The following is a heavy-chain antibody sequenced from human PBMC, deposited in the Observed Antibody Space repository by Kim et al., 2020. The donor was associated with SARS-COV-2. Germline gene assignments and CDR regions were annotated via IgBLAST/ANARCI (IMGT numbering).Heavy chain of an antibody. CDR2: IYYSGST. CDR3: ASVYYDSSGYYYETGGEYFQH. V-gene: IGHV4-59*01. D-gene: IGHD3-22*01. Sequence: SETLSLTCTVSGGSISSYYWSWIRQPPGKGLEWIGYIYYSGSTNYNPSLKSRVTISVDTSKNQFSLKLSSVTAADTAVYYCASVYYDSSGYYYETGGEYFQHWGQGTLVTVSS. J-gene: IGHJ1*01. CDR1: GGSISSYY.